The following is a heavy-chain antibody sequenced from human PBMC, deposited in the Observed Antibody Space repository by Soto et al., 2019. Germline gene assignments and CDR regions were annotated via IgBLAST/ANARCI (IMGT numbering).Heavy chain of an antibody. CDR2: ISYDGSNK. Sequence: ESGGGVVQPGRSLRLSCAASGFTFSSYAMHWVRQAPGKGLEWVAVISYDGSNKYYADSVKGRFTISRDNSKNTLYLQMNSLRAEDTAVYYCARDTSFAVTAIQWGFDYWGQGTLVTVSS. CDR1: GFTFSSYA. J-gene: IGHJ4*02. D-gene: IGHD2-21*02. V-gene: IGHV3-30-3*01. CDR3: ARDTSFAVTAIQWGFDY.